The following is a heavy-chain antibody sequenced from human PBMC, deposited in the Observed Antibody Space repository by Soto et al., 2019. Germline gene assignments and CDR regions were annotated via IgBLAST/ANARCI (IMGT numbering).Heavy chain of an antibody. Sequence: SETLSLTCTISGDSISISSYYWAWIRQPPGKGLEWIGCIYYSGSTYYNPSLKSRVTISVDTSKNQFSLKLSSVTAADTAVYYCARETIVATSVDYWGQGTLVTVSS. CDR1: GDSISISSYY. V-gene: IGHV4-39*07. CDR2: IYYSGST. J-gene: IGHJ4*02. D-gene: IGHD5-12*01. CDR3: ARETIVATSVDY.